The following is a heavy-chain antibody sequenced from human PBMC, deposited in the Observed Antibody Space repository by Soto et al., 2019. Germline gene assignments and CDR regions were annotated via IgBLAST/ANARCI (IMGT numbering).Heavy chain of an antibody. J-gene: IGHJ5*02. Sequence: PSETLSLTCSVSGGSISSGYYYWSWIRQPPGKGLEWIGNIYYGGNTYYNPSLRSRLIISIDTSKNQFSLKVGSVTAADTAVYYCARAGVTVAGKYNWFDPWGQGTLV. V-gene: IGHV4-30-4*01. CDR1: GGSISSGYYY. CDR2: IYYGGNT. CDR3: ARAGVTVAGKYNWFDP. D-gene: IGHD6-19*01.